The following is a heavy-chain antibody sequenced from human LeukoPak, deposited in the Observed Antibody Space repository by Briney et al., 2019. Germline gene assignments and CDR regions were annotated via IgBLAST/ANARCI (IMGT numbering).Heavy chain of an antibody. V-gene: IGHV4-39*01. Sequence: SETLSLTCTVSGGSISSSSYYWGWIRQPPGKGLEWIGSIYYSASTYYNPSLKSRVTISVDTSKNQFSLKLSSVTAADTAVYYCARHTYPRRDGYNFAESVHFDYWGQGTLVTVSS. CDR1: GGSISSSSYY. D-gene: IGHD5-24*01. CDR2: IYYSAST. J-gene: IGHJ4*02. CDR3: ARHTYPRRDGYNFAESVHFDY.